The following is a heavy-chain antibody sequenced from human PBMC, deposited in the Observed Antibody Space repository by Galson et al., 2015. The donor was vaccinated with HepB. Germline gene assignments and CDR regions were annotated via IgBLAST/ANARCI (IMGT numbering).Heavy chain of an antibody. CDR1: GDSISSNY. D-gene: IGHD6-13*01. CDR3: ARWSAAGLN. J-gene: IGHJ4*02. V-gene: IGHV4-59*12. Sequence: ETLSLTCTVSGDSISSNYWTWIRQPPGKGLEWIGYIYHSGSTKNNPSLRSRVTTSIDTTKNQFSLKLSSVTAADTAVYYCARWSAAGLNWGQGTLVTVSS. CDR2: IYHSGST.